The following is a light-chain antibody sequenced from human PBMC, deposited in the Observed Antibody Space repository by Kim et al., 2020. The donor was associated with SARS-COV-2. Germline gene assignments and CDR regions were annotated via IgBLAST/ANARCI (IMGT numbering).Light chain of an antibody. J-gene: IGKJ4*01. CDR3: QQYNNWPPVT. CDR1: QSVGSK. CDR2: DAS. Sequence: SPGERVTLSCRASQSVGSKLAWYHQKPGQAPRLLIYDASTRATGVPARFSGSGSGTEFTLTISSLQSEDFAVYFCQQYNNWPPVTFGGGTKVDIK. V-gene: IGKV3-15*01.